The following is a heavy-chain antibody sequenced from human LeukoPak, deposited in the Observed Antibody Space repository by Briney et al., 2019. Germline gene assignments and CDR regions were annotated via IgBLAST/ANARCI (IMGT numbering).Heavy chain of an antibody. CDR3: ARDLSGITGYTYGRGIDY. Sequence: GGSLRLSCAASGFTFRIYGMNWVRQAPGRGLEWVAKIKKDGSEKYYVDSVKGRFTISRDNAKTSLFLQMNSLRAEDTAVYYCARDLSGITGYTYGRGIDYWGQGTLVAVSS. V-gene: IGHV3-7*01. CDR2: IKKDGSEK. J-gene: IGHJ4*02. CDR1: GFTFRIYG. D-gene: IGHD5-18*01.